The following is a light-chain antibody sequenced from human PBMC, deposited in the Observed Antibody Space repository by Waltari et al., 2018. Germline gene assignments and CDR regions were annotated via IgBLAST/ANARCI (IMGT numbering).Light chain of an antibody. CDR3: QVWDSDSDHVV. V-gene: IGLV3-21*04. J-gene: IGLJ2*01. CDR1: NIETKS. CDR2: YDS. Sequence: SYVLTQPPSVSVAPGKTARITCGGDNIETKSMHWYQQRPGQAPVLVLYYDSDRPSGIPERFSGSNSGNTATLTISRVEAGDEADYYCQVWDSDSDHVVFGGGTKLTVL.